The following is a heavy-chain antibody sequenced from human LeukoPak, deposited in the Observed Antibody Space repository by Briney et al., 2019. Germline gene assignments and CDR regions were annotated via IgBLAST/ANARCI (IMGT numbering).Heavy chain of an antibody. J-gene: IGHJ4*02. D-gene: IGHD3-16*01. CDR2: IYTSGST. Sequence: SETLSLTSTVSGGSISSGSYYWSWIRQPAGKGLEWIGRIYTSGSTNYNPSLKRRVTISVDTSKNQFSLKLSSVTAADTAVYYCARALGGYFDYWGQGTLVTVSS. CDR3: ARALGGYFDY. V-gene: IGHV4-61*02. CDR1: GGSISSGSYY.